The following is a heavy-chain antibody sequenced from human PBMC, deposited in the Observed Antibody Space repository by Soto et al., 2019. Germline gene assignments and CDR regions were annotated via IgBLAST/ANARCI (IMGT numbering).Heavy chain of an antibody. CDR1: GFTFTSSA. J-gene: IGHJ4*02. V-gene: IGHV1-58*01. D-gene: IGHD3-22*01. CDR2: IVVGSGNT. Sequence: SVKVSCKASGFTFTSSAVQWVRQARGQRLEWIGWIVVGSGNTNYAQKFQERVTITRDMSTSKAYMELSSLRSEDTAVYYCAAALYYDISGYYAATVHRGQGTLVTVSS. CDR3: AAALYYDISGYYAATVH.